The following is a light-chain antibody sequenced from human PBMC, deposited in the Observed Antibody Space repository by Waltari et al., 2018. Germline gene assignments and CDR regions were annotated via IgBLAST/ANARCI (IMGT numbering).Light chain of an antibody. CDR3: ASYSHSNTLL. J-gene: IGLJ2*01. Sequence: QSALTQPASVSASPGQSITISCTGTTGDIGDYNYVSWYQQHPGKAPKLLSYDVTKRPSGFSNRFSASKSGNTASLTISGLQDDDEAQYYCASYSHSNTLLFGGGTKLAVL. CDR1: TGDIGDYNY. CDR2: DVT. V-gene: IGLV2-14*03.